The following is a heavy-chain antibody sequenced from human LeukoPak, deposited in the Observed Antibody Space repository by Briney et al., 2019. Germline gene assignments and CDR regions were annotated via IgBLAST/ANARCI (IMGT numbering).Heavy chain of an antibody. CDR3: ARGNLYNWNDGRFDY. Sequence: GASVKVSCKASGGTFSSYAISWVRQAPGQGLEWMGWISAYNGNTNYAQKLQGRVTMTTDTSTSTAYMELRSLRSDDTAVYYCARGNLYNWNDGRFDYWGQGTLVTVSS. D-gene: IGHD1-1*01. J-gene: IGHJ4*02. CDR2: ISAYNGNT. V-gene: IGHV1-18*01. CDR1: GGTFSSYA.